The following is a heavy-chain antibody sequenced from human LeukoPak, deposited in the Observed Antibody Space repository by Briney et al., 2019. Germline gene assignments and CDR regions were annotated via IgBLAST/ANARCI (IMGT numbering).Heavy chain of an antibody. CDR3: ARDPDSLDAFDI. D-gene: IGHD3-3*01. J-gene: IGHJ3*02. CDR2: IYHSGST. Sequence: SETLSLTCAVSGGSISSGDYSWSWIRQPPGKGLEWIGYIYHSGSTLYNPSLKSRVTISVDRSKNQFSLKLSSVTAADTAVYYCARDPDSLDAFDIWGQGTMVTVSS. CDR1: GGSISSGDYS. V-gene: IGHV4-30-2*01.